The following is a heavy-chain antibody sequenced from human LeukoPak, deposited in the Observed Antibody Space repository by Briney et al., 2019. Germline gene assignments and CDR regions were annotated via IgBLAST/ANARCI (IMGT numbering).Heavy chain of an antibody. CDR3: ARDLYSSGWHGFDY. V-gene: IGHV6-1*01. CDR1: GDSFSSNSAA. CDR2: TYYRSKWYN. Sequence: SQTLSLTCAISGDSFSSNSAAWNWIRQSPSRGLEWLGRTYYRSKWYNDYAVSVKSRITINPDTSKNQSSLQLNSVTPKDTAVYYCARDLYSSGWHGFDYWGQGTLVTVSS. D-gene: IGHD6-19*01. J-gene: IGHJ4*02.